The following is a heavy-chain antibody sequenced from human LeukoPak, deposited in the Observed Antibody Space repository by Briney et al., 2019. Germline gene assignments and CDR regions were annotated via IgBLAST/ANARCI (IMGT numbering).Heavy chain of an antibody. CDR1: GFTFSKAW. CDR3: TTITMIREHEDY. V-gene: IGHV3-15*01. CDR2: IKSRTDGGTT. Sequence: GGSLRLSCAASGFTFSKAWMSWVRQAPGKGLEWVDRIKSRTDGGTTDYAAPVKGRFTISRDDSKNTLSLQMNSLKTEDTAVYYCTTITMIREHEDYWGQGTLVTVSS. D-gene: IGHD3-10*01. J-gene: IGHJ4*02.